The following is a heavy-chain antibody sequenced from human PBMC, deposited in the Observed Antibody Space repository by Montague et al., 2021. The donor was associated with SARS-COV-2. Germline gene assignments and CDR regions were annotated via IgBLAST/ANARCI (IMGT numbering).Heavy chain of an antibody. J-gene: IGHJ6*02. CDR2: IYYSGST. Sequence: SETLSLTCTVSGGSISSSSYYWGWIRQPPGKGLEWIGSIYYSGSTYYNPSLKSRVTISVDTSKNQFSLKLSSVTAADTAVYYCARHESYDYSKDLYYYYYYGMDVWGQGTTVTVSS. CDR1: GGSISSSSYY. CDR3: ARHESYDYSKDLYYYYYYGMDV. V-gene: IGHV4-39*01. D-gene: IGHD4-11*01.